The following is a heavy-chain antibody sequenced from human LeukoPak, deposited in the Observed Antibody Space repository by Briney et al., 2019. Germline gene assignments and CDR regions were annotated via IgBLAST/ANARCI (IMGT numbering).Heavy chain of an antibody. CDR1: GFTFSSYW. CDR2: IKQDGSEK. D-gene: IGHD3-9*01. Sequence: GGSLRLSCAASGFTFSSYWMSWVRQAPGKGLEWVANIKQDGSEKYYVDSVKGRFTISRDNAKNSLYLQMNSLRAEDTAVYYCASSGLGGDYYDILTGYPYYFDYWGQGTLVTVSS. V-gene: IGHV3-7*01. J-gene: IGHJ4*02. CDR3: ASSGLGGDYYDILTGYPYYFDY.